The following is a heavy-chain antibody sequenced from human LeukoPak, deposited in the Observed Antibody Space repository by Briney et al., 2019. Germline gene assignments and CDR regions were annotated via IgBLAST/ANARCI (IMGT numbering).Heavy chain of an antibody. J-gene: IGHJ4*02. CDR2: ISYDGSNK. Sequence: GGSLRLSCAASGFTFSSYGMHWVRQAPGKGLEWVAVISYDGSNKYYADSVKGRFTISRDNSKNTLYLQMNSLRAEGAAVYYCAKVQRYQLLRGYFDYWGQGTLVTVSS. V-gene: IGHV3-30*18. CDR3: AKVQRYQLLRGYFDY. CDR1: GFTFSSYG. D-gene: IGHD2-2*01.